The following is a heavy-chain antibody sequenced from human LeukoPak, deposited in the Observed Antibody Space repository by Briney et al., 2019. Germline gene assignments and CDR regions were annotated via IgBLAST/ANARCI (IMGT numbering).Heavy chain of an antibody. D-gene: IGHD3-10*01. CDR3: VRGSDGWFGDGFGRFAFDI. J-gene: IGHJ3*02. CDR1: GFTFSSYG. Sequence: PGRSLRLSCAASGFTFSSYGMHWVRQAPGKGLEWVAVISYDGSNKYYADSVKGRFTISRDNSRNTLFLQMNNLRVEDTAVYYCVRGSDGWFGDGFGRFAFDIWGQGTMVTVSP. CDR2: ISYDGSNK. V-gene: IGHV3-30*03.